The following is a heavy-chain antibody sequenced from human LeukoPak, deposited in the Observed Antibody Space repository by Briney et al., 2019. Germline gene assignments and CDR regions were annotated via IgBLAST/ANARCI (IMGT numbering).Heavy chain of an antibody. Sequence: GGSLRLSCAASGFTFSNAWMSWVRQAPGKGLEWVGRIKSKTDGGTTDYAAPVKGRFTISRDDSKNTLYLQMNSLKTEDTAVYYCTTTPGYYDFWSGYYSAWGQGTMVTVSS. V-gene: IGHV3-15*01. CDR3: TTTPGYYDFWSGYYSA. D-gene: IGHD3-3*01. J-gene: IGHJ3*01. CDR1: GFTFSNAW. CDR2: IKSKTDGGTT.